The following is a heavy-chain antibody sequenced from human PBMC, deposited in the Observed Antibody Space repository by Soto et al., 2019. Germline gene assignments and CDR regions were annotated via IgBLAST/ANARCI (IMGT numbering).Heavy chain of an antibody. CDR3: ARENWFDS. J-gene: IGHJ5*01. V-gene: IGHV1-46*01. CDR1: GYTFTSYY. CDR2: INPSGGST. Sequence: QVQLVQSGAEVKKPGASVKVSCKASGYTFTSYYMHWVRQAPGQGLEWMGVINPSGGSTTYAQKFQDTVTMTRDTSASTVYMELSSLRSEDTAVYYCARENWFDSWGQGTLVTVSS.